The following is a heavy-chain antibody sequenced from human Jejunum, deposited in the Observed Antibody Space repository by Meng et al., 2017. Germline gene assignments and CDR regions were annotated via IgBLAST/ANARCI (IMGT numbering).Heavy chain of an antibody. D-gene: IGHD1-1*01. CDR1: GFTFSTYW. CDR3: AKDPGQRKGFDT. CDR2: IDNDGSRT. V-gene: IGHV3-74*01. Sequence: EVQLVESGGGLVQPGGSLRLSCAASGFTFSTYWMHWVLQAPGKGLVWVSYIDNDGSRTGYADSVKGRFTISRDNAKNTLYLQMNSLRAEDTAVFYCAKDPGQRKGFDTWGQGSLVTVSS. J-gene: IGHJ5*02.